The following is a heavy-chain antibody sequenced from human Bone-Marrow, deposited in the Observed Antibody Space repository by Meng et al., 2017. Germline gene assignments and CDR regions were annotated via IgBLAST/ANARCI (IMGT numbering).Heavy chain of an antibody. V-gene: IGHV3-74*02. CDR2: TSRDGSDT. CDR1: GFTISTYW. D-gene: IGHD1-26*01. J-gene: IGHJ4*02. Sequence: VHLVESRGGLVKPGGSLRLSCVASGFTISTYWLHWVRQAPGKGLVWVSRTSRDGSDTVYADSVKGRFTMSRDNAKNTLYLQMNSLRAEDTAVYYCAAAWELLPPGYWGQGTLVTVSS. CDR3: AAAWELLPPGY.